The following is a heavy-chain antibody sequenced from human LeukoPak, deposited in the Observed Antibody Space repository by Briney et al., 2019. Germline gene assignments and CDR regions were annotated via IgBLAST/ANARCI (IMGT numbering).Heavy chain of an antibody. J-gene: IGHJ4*02. CDR2: IYYSGST. CDR3: ASYGDLTGFDY. D-gene: IGHD4-17*01. CDR1: GFTFSSYS. Sequence: LRLSCAASGFTFSSYSMNWVRQPPGKGLEWIGYIYYSGSTYYNPSLKSRVTTSVDTSKNQFSLKLSSVTAADTAVYYCASYGDLTGFDYWGQGTLVTVSS. V-gene: IGHV4-30-4*08.